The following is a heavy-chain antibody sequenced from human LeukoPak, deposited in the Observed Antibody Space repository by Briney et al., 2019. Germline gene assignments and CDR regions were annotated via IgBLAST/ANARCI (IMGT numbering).Heavy chain of an antibody. CDR1: GYTLTELS. CDR2: FDPEDGET. Sequence: ASVKVSCKVSGYTLTELSMHWVRQAPGKGPEWMGGFDPEDGETIYAQKFQGRVTMTEDTSTDTAYMELSSLRSEDTAVYYCATLSYQLQGVPHNWFDPWGQGTLVTVSS. J-gene: IGHJ5*02. D-gene: IGHD2-2*01. V-gene: IGHV1-24*01. CDR3: ATLSYQLQGVPHNWFDP.